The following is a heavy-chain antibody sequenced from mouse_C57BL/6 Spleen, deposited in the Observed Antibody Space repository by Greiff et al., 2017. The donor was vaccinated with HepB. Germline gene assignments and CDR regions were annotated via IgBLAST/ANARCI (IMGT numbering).Heavy chain of an antibody. CDR3: ARGAKYDGSRRYWYFDV. J-gene: IGHJ1*03. Sequence: EVQLQESGPVLVKPGASVKMSCKASGYTFTDYYMNWVKQSHGKSLEWIGVINPYNGGTSYNQKFKGKATLTVDKSSSTAYMELNSLTSEDSAVYYCARGAKYDGSRRYWYFDVWGTGTTVTVSS. CDR1: GYTFTDYY. CDR2: INPYNGGT. V-gene: IGHV1-19*01. D-gene: IGHD1-1*01.